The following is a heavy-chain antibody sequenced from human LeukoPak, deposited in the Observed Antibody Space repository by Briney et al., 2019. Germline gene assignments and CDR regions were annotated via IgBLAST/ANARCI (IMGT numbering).Heavy chain of an antibody. CDR3: ARGDDFFMGVVIISDY. Sequence: ASVTVSCKASGYTFTSYAMNWVRQAPGQGLEWMGRINPNSGGTNYAQKFQGRVTMTRDTSISTAYMELSRLRSDDTAVYYCARGDDFFMGVVIISDYWGQGTLVTVSS. CDR1: GYTFTSYA. J-gene: IGHJ4*02. D-gene: IGHD3-3*01. CDR2: INPNSGGT. V-gene: IGHV1-2*06.